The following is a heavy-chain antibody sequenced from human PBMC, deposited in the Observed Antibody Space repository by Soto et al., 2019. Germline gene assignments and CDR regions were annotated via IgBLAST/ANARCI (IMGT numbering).Heavy chain of an antibody. V-gene: IGHV1-18*01. CDR3: ARDPSHVLMVNAPNLYGMDV. CDR2: ISTYNGNT. D-gene: IGHD2-8*01. J-gene: IGHJ6*02. Sequence: QVQLVQSGAEEKKPGASVKVSCKASGYTFTTYDISWVRQAPGQGLEWMGRISTYNGNTNYPQSLQGRLTMTTDTSTTTAYMELRSLRSDDTAVYYCARDPSHVLMVNAPNLYGMDVWGQGTTVTVSS. CDR1: GYTFTTYD.